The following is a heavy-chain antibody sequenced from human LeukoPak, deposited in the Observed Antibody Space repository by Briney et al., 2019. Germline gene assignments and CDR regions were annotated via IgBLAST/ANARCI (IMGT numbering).Heavy chain of an antibody. Sequence: SETLSLTCAVYGGSFSGYYWSWIRQPPGKGLEWIGEINHSGSTNYNPSLKSRVTISVDTSKNQFSLKLSTVTAADTAVYYCARKTKMNAFDYWGQGTLVTVSS. CDR3: ARKTKMNAFDY. D-gene: IGHD1-1*01. V-gene: IGHV4-34*01. J-gene: IGHJ4*02. CDR1: GGSFSGYY. CDR2: INHSGST.